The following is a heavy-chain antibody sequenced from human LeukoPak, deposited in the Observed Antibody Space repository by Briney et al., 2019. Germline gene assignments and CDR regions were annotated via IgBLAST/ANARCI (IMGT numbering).Heavy chain of an antibody. CDR1: GGSISSSSYY. J-gene: IGHJ3*02. V-gene: IGHV4-39*01. D-gene: IGHD5-24*01. CDR2: IYYSGST. CDR3: ARGERWLQAENAFDI. Sequence: SETLSLTCTVSGGSISSSSYYWGWIRQPPGKGLEWIGSIYYSGSTYYNPSLKSRVTISVDTSKNQFFLKLCSVTAADAAVYYCARGERWLQAENAFDIWGQGTMVTVSS.